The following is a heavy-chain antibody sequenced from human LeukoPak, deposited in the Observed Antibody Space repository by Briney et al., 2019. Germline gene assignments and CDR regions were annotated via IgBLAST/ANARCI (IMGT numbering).Heavy chain of an antibody. CDR2: IYYSGST. D-gene: IGHD2-2*01. CDR1: GGSISSYY. V-gene: IGHV4-59*08. Sequence: SETLSLTCTVSGGSISSYYWSWIRQPPGKGLELIGYIYYSGSTNYNPSLKSRVTISVDTSKNQFSLKMSSVTAAETAVYYCASQREDKLLSYFDYWGQGTLVTVSS. J-gene: IGHJ4*02. CDR3: ASQREDKLLSYFDY.